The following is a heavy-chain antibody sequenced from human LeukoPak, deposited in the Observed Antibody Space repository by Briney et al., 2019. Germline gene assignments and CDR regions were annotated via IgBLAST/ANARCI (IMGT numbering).Heavy chain of an antibody. J-gene: IGHJ4*02. CDR3: ARDGVLSGSSFHNFDY. V-gene: IGHV1-2*02. Sequence: ASVKASCRASGYTFTGYYMHWVRQAPGQGLEWMGWINPNSGGTNYAQKFQGRVTMTRDTSTSTVYMELSSLRSEDTAVYYCARDGVLSGSSFHNFDYWGQGTLVTVSS. CDR2: INPNSGGT. CDR1: GYTFTGYY. D-gene: IGHD6-13*01.